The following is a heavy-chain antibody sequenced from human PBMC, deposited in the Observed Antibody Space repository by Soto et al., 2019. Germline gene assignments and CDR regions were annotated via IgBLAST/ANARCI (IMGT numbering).Heavy chain of an antibody. V-gene: IGHV4-59*01. CDR3: ARSPFRNYFDY. Sequence: PSETLSLTCTVSGGSISSYYWSGIRQPPGKGLEWIGYIYYSGSTNYNPSLKSRVTISVDTSKNQFSLKLSSVTAADTAVYYCARSPFRNYFDYWGQGTLVTVSS. D-gene: IGHD2-21*01. CDR2: IYYSGST. CDR1: GGSISSYY. J-gene: IGHJ4*02.